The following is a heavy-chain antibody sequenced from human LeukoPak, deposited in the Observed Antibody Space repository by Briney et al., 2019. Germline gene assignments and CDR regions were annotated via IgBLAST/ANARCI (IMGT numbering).Heavy chain of an antibody. CDR1: GGSINSYY. CDR2: IYYSGST. D-gene: IGHD3-9*01. Sequence: RPSETLSPTCTVSGGSINSYYWSWIRQPPGKGLEWIGYIYYSGSTNYNPSLKSRVTISVDTSKNQFSLKLSSVTAADTAVYYCAAIRYYYYYYMDVWGKGTTVTVSS. J-gene: IGHJ6*03. V-gene: IGHV4-59*12. CDR3: AAIRYYYYYYMDV.